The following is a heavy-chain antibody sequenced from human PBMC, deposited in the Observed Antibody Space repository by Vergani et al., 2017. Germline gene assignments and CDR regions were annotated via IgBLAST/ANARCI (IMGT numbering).Heavy chain of an antibody. D-gene: IGHD6-6*01. Sequence: EVQLLESGGGLVQPGGSLRLSCAASGFTFSSYAMSWVRQAPGKGLEWVSAISGSGGSTYYADSVKGRFTISRDNSKNTLYLQMNSLRAEDTAVYYCAKASEEYSSSSDAFDIWGQGIMVTVSS. V-gene: IGHV3-23*01. CDR2: ISGSGGST. CDR1: GFTFSSYA. J-gene: IGHJ3*02. CDR3: AKASEEYSSSSDAFDI.